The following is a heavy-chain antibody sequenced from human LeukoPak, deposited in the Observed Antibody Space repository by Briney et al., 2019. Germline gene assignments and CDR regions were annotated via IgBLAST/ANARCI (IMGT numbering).Heavy chain of an antibody. CDR3: AKGGDFYYYYYMDV. CDR1: GFTFSIYW. D-gene: IGHD3-10*01. J-gene: IGHJ6*03. V-gene: IGHV3-74*01. Sequence: GGSLRLSCAASGFTFSIYWMHWVRQAPGKGLVWVSRINSDGSSTSYADSVKGRFTISRDNSKNSLYLQMNSLRAEDTALYYCAKGGDFYYYYYMDVWGKGTTVTVSS. CDR2: INSDGSST.